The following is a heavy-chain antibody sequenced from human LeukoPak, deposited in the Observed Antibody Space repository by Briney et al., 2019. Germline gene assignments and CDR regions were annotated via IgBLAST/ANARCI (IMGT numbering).Heavy chain of an antibody. D-gene: IGHD6-13*01. Sequence: ASVKVSCKASGYTFTRYYIHWVRQAPGQGLEWMGTINPSGGSTSYAQKFQGRLTVTRDMSTSTVYMELSSLGSEDTAVYYCARIRGYNRDYYYYYMDVWGKGTTVTVSS. CDR1: GYTFTRYY. CDR3: ARIRGYNRDYYYYYMDV. J-gene: IGHJ6*03. V-gene: IGHV1-46*01. CDR2: INPSGGST.